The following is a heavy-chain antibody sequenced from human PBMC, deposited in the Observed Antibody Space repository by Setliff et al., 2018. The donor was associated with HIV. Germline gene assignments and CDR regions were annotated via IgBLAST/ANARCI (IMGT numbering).Heavy chain of an antibody. CDR3: TRSGSYPTNYYYYYMDV. CDR2: IKSKTDGGTT. CDR1: GFTFSDAW. V-gene: IGHV3-15*07. J-gene: IGHJ6*03. Sequence: PGGSLRLSCAASGFTFSDAWMNWFRQALGKGLEWVGRIKSKTDGGTTEYAASVKGRFTISRDDSTSIAYLQMNSLKTEDTALYYCTRSGSYPTNYYYYYMDVWGKGTTVTVSS. D-gene: IGHD1-26*01.